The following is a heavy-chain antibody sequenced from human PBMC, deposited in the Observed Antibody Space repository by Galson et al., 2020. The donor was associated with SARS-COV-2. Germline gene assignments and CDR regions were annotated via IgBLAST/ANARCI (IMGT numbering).Heavy chain of an antibody. J-gene: IGHJ6*02. CDR2: IYTSGNT. CDR1: GASIRSGRYH. D-gene: IGHD3-3*01. V-gene: IGHV4-61*02. CDR3: ARGEFFEFNYYGMDV. Sequence: SETLSLTCTVSGASIRSGRYHWSWIRQPAGKGLESIGRIYTSGNTNYNPSLKSRVSSSLDTSKNQFSLRLRSVTAADTAVYYCARGEFFEFNYYGMDVWGQGTTVTVSS.